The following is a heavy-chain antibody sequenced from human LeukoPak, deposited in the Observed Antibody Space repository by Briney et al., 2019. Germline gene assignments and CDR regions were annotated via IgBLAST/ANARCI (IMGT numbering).Heavy chain of an antibody. CDR3: GRGHWGLDC. J-gene: IGHJ4*02. V-gene: IGHV3-11*04. CDR2: ISNSGTSI. Sequence: GGSLRLSCAASGFTFSDSYMTWSRQAPGKRLEWVSYISNSGTSIFYADSVKGRFTTSRDNAKSSLYLQMNSLSAEDTAVYYCGRGHWGLDCWGQGALVTVSS. CDR1: GFTFSDSY. D-gene: IGHD7-27*01.